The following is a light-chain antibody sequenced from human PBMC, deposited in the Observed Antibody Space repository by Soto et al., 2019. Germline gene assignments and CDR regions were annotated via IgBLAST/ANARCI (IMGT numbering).Light chain of an antibody. Sequence: EIVLTQSPGTLSLSPGERATLSCRASQSISTSYLACYQQKPGQAPRLLIYAASSRATGIPDRCSGSGSGTDFTLTISRLEPEDFAVYYCQQYGSSSYTFGQGTQLEIK. V-gene: IGKV3-20*01. J-gene: IGKJ2*01. CDR2: AAS. CDR1: QSISTSY. CDR3: QQYGSSSYT.